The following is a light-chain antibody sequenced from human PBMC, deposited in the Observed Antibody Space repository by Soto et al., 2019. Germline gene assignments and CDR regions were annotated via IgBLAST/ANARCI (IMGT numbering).Light chain of an antibody. CDR2: DAS. Sequence: EIVLTQSPDTLALYPGERATLSCRASQSVSSNYLAWYQQKPGQAPRLLIYDASSRATSIPDRFSGSGSGTDFNLTISKLAPEYIAVYYCQQYGSAPPYSFGQGTKLEIK. CDR1: QSVSSNY. J-gene: IGKJ2*03. V-gene: IGKV3-20*01. CDR3: QQYGSAPPYS.